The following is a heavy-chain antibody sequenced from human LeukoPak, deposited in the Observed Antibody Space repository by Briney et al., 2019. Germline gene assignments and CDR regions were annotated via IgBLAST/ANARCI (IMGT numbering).Heavy chain of an antibody. Sequence: SQTLSLTCTVSGGSISSGDYYWSWIRQPPGEGLEWIGYIYYSGSTNYSPSLKSRVTISVDTSKNQFSLKLSSVTAADTAVYYCASRSIVGATDYWGQGTLVTVSS. CDR1: GGSISSGDYY. V-gene: IGHV4-61*08. D-gene: IGHD1-26*01. J-gene: IGHJ4*02. CDR3: ASRSIVGATDY. CDR2: IYYSGST.